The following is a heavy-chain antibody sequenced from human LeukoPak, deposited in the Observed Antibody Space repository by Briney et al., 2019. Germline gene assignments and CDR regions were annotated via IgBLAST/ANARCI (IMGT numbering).Heavy chain of an antibody. Sequence: GASVKVSCKASGGTFSSYAISWVRQAPGHGLEWMGRIIPILGIANYAQKFQGRVTITADKSTSTAYMELSSLRSEDTAVYYCARAAYYDSSPFLGAFDIWGQGTMVTVSS. CDR3: ARAAYYDSSPFLGAFDI. V-gene: IGHV1-69*04. J-gene: IGHJ3*02. CDR1: GGTFSSYA. D-gene: IGHD3-22*01. CDR2: IIPILGIA.